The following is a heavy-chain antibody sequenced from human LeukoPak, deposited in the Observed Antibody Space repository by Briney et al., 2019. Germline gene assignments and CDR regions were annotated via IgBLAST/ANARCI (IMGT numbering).Heavy chain of an antibody. CDR3: AKASAMIVVVSKHFDY. CDR1: GFTFSSYW. V-gene: IGHV3-7*03. CDR2: IKQDGSEK. Sequence: GGSLRLSCAASGFTFSSYWMSWVRQAPGKGLEWVANIKQDGSEKYYVDSVKGRFTISRDNSKNTLYLQMNSLRAEDTAVYYCAKASAMIVVVSKHFDYWGQGTLVTVSS. J-gene: IGHJ4*02. D-gene: IGHD3-22*01.